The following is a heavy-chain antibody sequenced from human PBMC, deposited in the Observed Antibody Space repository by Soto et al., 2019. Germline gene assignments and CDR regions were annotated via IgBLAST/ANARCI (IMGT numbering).Heavy chain of an antibody. V-gene: IGHV3-66*01. J-gene: IGHJ4*02. CDR2: IFSGGST. Sequence: SCAASGFTVSSNYMSWVRQAPGKGLEWVSGIFSGGSTSYADSVKGRFSISRDNSKNTLYLQMNSLRAEDTAVYYCARDLHPFDYWGQGTLVTVSS. CDR3: ARDLHPFDY. CDR1: GFTVSSNY.